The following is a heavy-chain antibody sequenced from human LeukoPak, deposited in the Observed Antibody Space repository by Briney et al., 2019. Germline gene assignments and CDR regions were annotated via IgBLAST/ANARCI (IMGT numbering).Heavy chain of an antibody. J-gene: IGHJ3*02. V-gene: IGHV4-34*01. Sequence: SETLSLTCAVYGGSFSGYYWSWIRQPPGKGLEWIGEINHSGSTNYNPSLKSRVTISVDTSKNQFSLKLSSVTAADTAVYYCARIGGIGRWLQPKGPFDIWGQGTMVTVSS. D-gene: IGHD5-24*01. CDR2: INHSGST. CDR1: GGSFSGYY. CDR3: ARIGGIGRWLQPKGPFDI.